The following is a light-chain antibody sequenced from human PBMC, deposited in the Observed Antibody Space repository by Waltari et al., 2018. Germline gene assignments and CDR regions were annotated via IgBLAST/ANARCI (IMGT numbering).Light chain of an antibody. J-gene: IGKJ2*01. CDR2: GAS. CDR1: QSVSSSY. Sequence: EMVLTHSAGTLSLSPGERATLSCRASQSVSSSYLAWYQQNPGQAPRLLIYGASSRATGIPDRFSGSGSGTDFTLTISRLEPEDFAVYYCQQYGSSPYTFGQGTKLEIK. V-gene: IGKV3-20*01. CDR3: QQYGSSPYT.